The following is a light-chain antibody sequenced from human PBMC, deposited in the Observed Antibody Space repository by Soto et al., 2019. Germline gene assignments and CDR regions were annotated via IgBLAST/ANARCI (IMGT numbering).Light chain of an antibody. J-gene: IGKJ5*01. CDR2: DAS. CDR3: QQRSNWPIT. V-gene: IGKV3D-11*01. CDR1: QGVSSY. Sequence: EIVLTQSPATLSLSPGERATLSCRASQGVSSYLAWYQQKPGQAPRLLIYDASNRATDIPARFSGSGPGTDFTLTISSLEPEDFAVYYCQQRSNWPITFGQGTRLEIK.